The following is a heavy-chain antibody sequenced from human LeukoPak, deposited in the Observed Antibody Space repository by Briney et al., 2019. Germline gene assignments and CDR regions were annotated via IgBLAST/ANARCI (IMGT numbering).Heavy chain of an antibody. Sequence: GGSLRLSCAASGFTFSNAWMSWVRQAPGQGLEWVANIKQDGGNKYYVDSVRGRFTISRDNAENSLYLQMNSLRAEDTAVYYCARGNVDPTLAWTSSYYFFHMDVWGKGTTVTVSS. CDR3: ARGNVDPTLAWTSSYYFFHMDV. V-gene: IGHV3-7*01. CDR1: GFTFSNAW. J-gene: IGHJ6*04. D-gene: IGHD5-18*01. CDR2: IKQDGGNK.